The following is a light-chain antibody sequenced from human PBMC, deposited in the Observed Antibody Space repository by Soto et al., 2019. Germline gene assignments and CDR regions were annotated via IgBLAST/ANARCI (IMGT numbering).Light chain of an antibody. V-gene: IGKV3-11*01. CDR1: QSVSSS. CDR2: DAA. J-gene: IGKJ5*01. CDR3: QQRSNWPPST. Sequence: ELVLTQSPATLSLSPGERDTLSCRASQSVSSSLAWYQQKPGQAPRLLIYDAANRATGIPARFSGSGSGTDFTLTISSLEPEDFAVYYCQQRSNWPPSTFGQGTRLEI.